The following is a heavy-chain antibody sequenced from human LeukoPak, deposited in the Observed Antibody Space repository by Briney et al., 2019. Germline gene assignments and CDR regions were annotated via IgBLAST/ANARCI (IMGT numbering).Heavy chain of an antibody. CDR1: GITFSSHW. Sequence: GSLRLSCAASGITFSSHWMRWVRQAPGKGVGWVANIKQDGSEKYYVDYVKGRFTISRNNAKHSLYLQMNSLRAEHTAVYYCARDPMYYDILTGSFDYWGQGTLVTVSS. CDR3: ARDPMYYDILTGSFDY. J-gene: IGHJ4*02. CDR2: IKQDGSEK. D-gene: IGHD3-9*01. V-gene: IGHV3-7*01.